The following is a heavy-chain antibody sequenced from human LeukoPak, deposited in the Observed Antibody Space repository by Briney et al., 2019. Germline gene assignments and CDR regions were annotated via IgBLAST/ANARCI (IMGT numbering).Heavy chain of an antibody. CDR2: ISGHNSNT. V-gene: IGHV1-18*01. CDR3: ARVVSGSGYSIY. D-gene: IGHD3-22*01. J-gene: IGHJ4*02. Sequence: ASVKGSSKPSGYTFTNYGVSWVRQAPEQGVEWMRVISGHNSNTTYAQKFQDRVTMTTDTSTSTAYMELTSLRSDDTAVYYCARVVSGSGYSIYWGQGTLVTVSS. CDR1: GYTFTNYG.